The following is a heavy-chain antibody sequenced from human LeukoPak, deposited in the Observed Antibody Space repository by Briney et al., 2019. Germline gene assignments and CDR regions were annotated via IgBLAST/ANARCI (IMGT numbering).Heavy chain of an antibody. Sequence: SETLSLTCTVSGGSISSSSHYWGWIRQPPGKGLEWIGSIDYSGSTYYNPSLKSRVTISVDTSKNQFSLKLSSVTAADTAVYYCARLNYYYYMDVWGKGTTVTVSS. V-gene: IGHV4-39*07. CDR1: GGSISSSSHY. CDR3: ARLNYYYYMDV. J-gene: IGHJ6*03. CDR2: IDYSGST.